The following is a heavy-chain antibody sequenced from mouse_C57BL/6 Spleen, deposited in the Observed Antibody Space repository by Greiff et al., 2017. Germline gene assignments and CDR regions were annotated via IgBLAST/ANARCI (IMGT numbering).Heavy chain of an antibody. CDR1: GFTFSSYT. CDR3: ARDYGSSYVWYFDV. CDR2: ISGGGGNT. D-gene: IGHD1-1*01. J-gene: IGHJ1*03. V-gene: IGHV5-9*01. Sequence: EVQLVESGGGLVKPGGSLKLSCAASGFTFSSYTMSWVRQTPEKRLEWVANISGGGGNTYYPDSVKGRFTISRDNAKNTLYLQMSSLRSEDTALYYCARDYGSSYVWYFDVWGTGTTVTVSS.